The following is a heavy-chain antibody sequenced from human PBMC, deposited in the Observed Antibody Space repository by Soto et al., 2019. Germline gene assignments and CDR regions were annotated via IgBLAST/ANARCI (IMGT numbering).Heavy chain of an antibody. CDR3: ARGGIVVVVAATGAFDI. Sequence: SETLSLTCTVSGGSISSGGYYWSWIRQHPGKGLEWIGYIYYSGSTYYNPSLKSRVTISVDTSKNQFSLKLSSVTAADTAVYYCARGGIVVVVAATGAFDIWGQGTMVTVSS. V-gene: IGHV4-31*03. D-gene: IGHD2-15*01. CDR1: GGSISSGGYY. CDR2: IYYSGST. J-gene: IGHJ3*02.